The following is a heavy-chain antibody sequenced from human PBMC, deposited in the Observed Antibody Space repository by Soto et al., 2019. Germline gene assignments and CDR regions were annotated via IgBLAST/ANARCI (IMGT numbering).Heavy chain of an antibody. V-gene: IGHV4-34*01. CDR2: INHSGST. Sequence: QVQLQQWGAGLLKPSETLSLTCAVYGGSFSGYYWSWIRQPPGKGLEWSGEINHSGSTNYNPALKSRVTISVDTSKNQFSLKLSSVTAAGTAVYYCARGRTTVTDYWYFDLWGRGTLVTVSS. CDR3: ARGRTTVTDYWYFDL. D-gene: IGHD4-17*01. CDR1: GGSFSGYY. J-gene: IGHJ2*01.